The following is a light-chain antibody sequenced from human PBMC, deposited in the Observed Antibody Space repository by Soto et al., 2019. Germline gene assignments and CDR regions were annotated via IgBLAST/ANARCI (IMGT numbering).Light chain of an antibody. CDR3: QQYNSYWT. CDR2: KAS. V-gene: IGKV1-5*03. J-gene: IGKJ2*01. Sequence: DIQMTQSPSTLSASVGDRVTITCRASQSVGTWLAWYQQKPGKAPKILVYKASSLESGVPSRFSGSGSGTEFTLTISSLQPDDFATYYCQQYNSYWTFGQGTKLEIK. CDR1: QSVGTW.